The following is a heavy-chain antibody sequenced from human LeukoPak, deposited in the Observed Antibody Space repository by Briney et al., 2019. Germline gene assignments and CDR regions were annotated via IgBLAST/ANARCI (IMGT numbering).Heavy chain of an antibody. Sequence: SETLSLTCTVSGYSISNGYYWGWIRQPPGKGLEWVGSIYHRGSTYYNPSLRSRVTMSLDRSKKKFSLKLTSVTAADTAVYFCARGAEYYAIWRGYAGYSDYWGQGISVTVSS. CDR3: ARGAEYYAIWRGYAGYSDY. CDR2: IYHRGST. J-gene: IGHJ4*02. CDR1: GYSISNGYY. D-gene: IGHD3-3*01. V-gene: IGHV4-38-2*02.